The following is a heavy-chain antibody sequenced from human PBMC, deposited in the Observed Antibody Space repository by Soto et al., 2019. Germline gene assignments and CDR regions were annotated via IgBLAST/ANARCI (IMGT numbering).Heavy chain of an antibody. J-gene: IGHJ4*02. Sequence: QVQLVESGGGVVQPGRSLRLSCAASGFTFSGYAMHWVRQAPGKGLEWVAVISYDGSNKYYADSVKGRFTISRDKSKNTLYLQMNSLRAENTAVYYWARDRDSYGLFDYWGQGTLVTESS. CDR3: ARDRDSYGLFDY. D-gene: IGHD5-18*01. V-gene: IGHV3-30-3*01. CDR2: ISYDGSNK. CDR1: GFTFSGYA.